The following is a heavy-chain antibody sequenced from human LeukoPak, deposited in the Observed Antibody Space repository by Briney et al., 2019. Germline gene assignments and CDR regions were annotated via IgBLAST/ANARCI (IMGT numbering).Heavy chain of an antibody. D-gene: IGHD2-15*01. J-gene: IGHJ4*02. Sequence: PGGSLRLSCAASGFTVSSNYMSWVRQAPGKGLEWVSVIYSGGSTYYADSVKGRFTISRDNSKNTLYLQMNSLRAEDTAVYYCAKPFCSGGSCYFDYWGQGTLVTVSS. CDR3: AKPFCSGGSCYFDY. CDR2: IYSGGST. V-gene: IGHV3-66*04. CDR1: GFTVSSNY.